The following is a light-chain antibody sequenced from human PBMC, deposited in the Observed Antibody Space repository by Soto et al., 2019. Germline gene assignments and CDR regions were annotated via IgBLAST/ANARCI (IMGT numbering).Light chain of an antibody. Sequence: QSVLTQPASVSGSPGQSITISCTGSTSDVGTHNLVSWYQHHPGKAPQLLIYDVNKRPSWISNRFPGSKSGNTASLTISGLQAEDEAYYHCCSYAGTNPSYVFGTGTKVTV. V-gene: IGLV2-23*02. J-gene: IGLJ1*01. CDR3: CSYAGTNPSYV. CDR2: DVN. CDR1: TSDVGTHNL.